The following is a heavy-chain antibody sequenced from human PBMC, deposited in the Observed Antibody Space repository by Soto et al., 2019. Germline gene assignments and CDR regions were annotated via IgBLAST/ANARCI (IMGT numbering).Heavy chain of an antibody. CDR2: ISSSGSTI. CDR1: GFTFSDYY. D-gene: IGHD3-22*01. J-gene: IGHJ5*02. V-gene: IGHV3-11*01. CDR3: ARSYYDSTGFAVDP. Sequence: GGSLRLSCAASGFTFSDYYMNWIRQAPGKGLEWVSYISSSGSTIYYADSVKGRVTLSVETSKNQFSMKVTSVTASDTAVYYCARSYYDSTGFAVDPWGQGTLVTVSS.